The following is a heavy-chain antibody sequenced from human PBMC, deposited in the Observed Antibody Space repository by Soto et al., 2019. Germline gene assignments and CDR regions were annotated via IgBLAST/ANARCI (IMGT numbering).Heavy chain of an antibody. CDR1: GDTISTGVYT. V-gene: IGHV4-31*11. CDR2: IYYSGST. CDR3: ARSVFP. Sequence: SSETLSLTCDVPGDTISTGVYTWAWIRQHPGKGLEWIGYIYYSGSTYYNPSLKSRVTISVDTSKNQFSLKLSSVTAADTAVYYCARSVFPWGQGTLVTVSS. J-gene: IGHJ5*02.